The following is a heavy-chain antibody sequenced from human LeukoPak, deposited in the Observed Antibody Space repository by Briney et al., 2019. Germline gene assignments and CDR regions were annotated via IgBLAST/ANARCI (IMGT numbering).Heavy chain of an antibody. V-gene: IGHV3-48*01. J-gene: IGHJ6*03. CDR1: GFTFSTYS. Sequence: GGSLRLSCAASGFTFSTYSMDWVRQAPGKGLEWVSYISSGSGTIYYADSVKGRFTISRDNARNSLYLHMNSLRAEDTAVYYCAREDCSGGSCYNYYYYYMDVWGKGTTVTVSS. CDR3: AREDCSGGSCYNYYYYYMDV. D-gene: IGHD2-15*01. CDR2: ISSGSGTI.